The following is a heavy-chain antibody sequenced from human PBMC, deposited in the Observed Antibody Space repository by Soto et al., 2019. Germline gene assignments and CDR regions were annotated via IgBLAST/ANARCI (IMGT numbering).Heavy chain of an antibody. D-gene: IGHD5-12*01. V-gene: IGHV4-59*01. Sequence: SETLSLTCTVSGASITSYYWSWIRQPPGKGLEWIGYFYYSGGTNYNPSLESRVTISIDTSKNQFSLRMSSVTAADTALYYCARESREYNGFDIWGQGTMVTVSS. CDR3: ARESREYNGFDI. CDR1: GASITSYY. CDR2: FYYSGGT. J-gene: IGHJ3*02.